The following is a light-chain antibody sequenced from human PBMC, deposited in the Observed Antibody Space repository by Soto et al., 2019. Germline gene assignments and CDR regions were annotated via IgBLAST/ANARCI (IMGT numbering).Light chain of an antibody. J-gene: IGLJ1*01. CDR3: CLYIGATTDV. CDR2: EGH. Sequence: QSALAQPAAVSGSPGQSITISCAGTSGFVGSFSLVSWYQQHQGKTPKVMISEGHRRPAGVPDRFSGSTSVNSASLTISGLQAYDEADYYCCLYIGATTDVFGTGTKVTVL. CDR1: SGFVGSFSL. V-gene: IGLV2-23*01.